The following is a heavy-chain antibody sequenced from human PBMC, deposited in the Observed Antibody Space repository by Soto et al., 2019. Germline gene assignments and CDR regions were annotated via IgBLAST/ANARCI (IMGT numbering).Heavy chain of an antibody. CDR3: TRRGRQSANWFDP. Sequence: GASVKVSCKASGGTFNSYSIDWLRQAPGQGFEWMGGIIPMSGRPNYAQRFQGRVTFSADKSINTVYMEVNSLTHEDTAVYYCTRRGRQSANWFDPWGQGTLVTVSS. J-gene: IGHJ5*02. CDR2: IIPMSGRP. V-gene: IGHV1-69*06. CDR1: GGTFNSYS.